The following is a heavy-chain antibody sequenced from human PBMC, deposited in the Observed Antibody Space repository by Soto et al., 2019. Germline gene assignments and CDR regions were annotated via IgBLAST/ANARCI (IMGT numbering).Heavy chain of an antibody. V-gene: IGHV1-18*01. Sequence: QIQLSQSGAEVKKPGASVKVTCKASGYTFRNFGISWVRQAPGQGLEWMGWISAYNANANYAQKCQGRLTMTADTSTSTAYMELRSLRSDDTAVYYCARENSYFDYWGQGTLVTVSS. CDR2: ISAYNANA. J-gene: IGHJ4*02. CDR3: ARENSYFDY. CDR1: GYTFRNFG.